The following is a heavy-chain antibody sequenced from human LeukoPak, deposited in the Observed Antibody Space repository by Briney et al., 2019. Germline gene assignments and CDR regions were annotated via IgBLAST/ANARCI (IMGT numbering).Heavy chain of an antibody. CDR2: IKQDGSEK. J-gene: IGHJ4*02. CDR1: GFTFSSYW. CDR3: AREDNRCFDY. Sequence: QTGGSLRLSCATSGFTFSSYWMNWVRQAPGKGLEWVANIKQDGSEKYYVDSVKGRFTISRDNAKKSLYLQMDSLRAEDTAVYYCAREDNRCFDYWGQGTLVTVSS. D-gene: IGHD1-14*01. V-gene: IGHV3-7*05.